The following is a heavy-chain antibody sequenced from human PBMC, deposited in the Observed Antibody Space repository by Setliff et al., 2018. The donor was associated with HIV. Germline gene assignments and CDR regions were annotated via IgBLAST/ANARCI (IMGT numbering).Heavy chain of an antibody. D-gene: IGHD4-17*01. J-gene: IGHJ4*02. CDR2: IRSKAYGGTI. CDR3: TPTDYGGSDY. CDR1: GFTFGDYA. V-gene: IGHV3-49*04. Sequence: GGSLRLSCTTSGFTFGDYAMSWVRQAPGKGLEWVGFIRSKAYGGTIEYAASVKGRFAISRDDSKSIAYLQMNSLKNEDTAVYYCTPTDYGGSDYWGQGALVTVSS.